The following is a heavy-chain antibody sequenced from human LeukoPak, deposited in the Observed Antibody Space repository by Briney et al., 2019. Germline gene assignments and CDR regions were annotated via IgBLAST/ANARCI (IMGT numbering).Heavy chain of an antibody. CDR1: GFTFSSYG. D-gene: IGHD5-24*01. Sequence: GGSLRLSCAASGFTFSSYGMHWVRQAPGKGLEWVAVIWYDGSNKYYADSVKGRFTISSDNSKNTLYLQMNSLRAEDTAVYYCARDLDGYNENYFDYWGQGTLVTVSS. CDR3: ARDLDGYNENYFDY. J-gene: IGHJ4*02. CDR2: IWYDGSNK. V-gene: IGHV3-33*01.